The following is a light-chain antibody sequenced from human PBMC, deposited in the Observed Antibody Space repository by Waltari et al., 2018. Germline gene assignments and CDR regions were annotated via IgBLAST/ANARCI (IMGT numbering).Light chain of an antibody. J-gene: IGKJ4*01. CDR1: QDISNY. Sequence: DIQMTQSPSSLSASVGDRVTITCQASQDISNYLNWYQQKPGKAPKRRIYDASNLETGVPSRFSGSGSGTDFTFTISSLQPEDIATYYCQQYDNLPLTFGGGTKVEIK. CDR3: QQYDNLPLT. V-gene: IGKV1-33*01. CDR2: DAS.